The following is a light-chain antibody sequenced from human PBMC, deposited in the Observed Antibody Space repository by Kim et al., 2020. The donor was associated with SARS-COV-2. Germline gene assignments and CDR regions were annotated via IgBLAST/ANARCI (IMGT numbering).Light chain of an antibody. J-gene: IGKJ2*02. Sequence: EIVLTQSPGTLSLSPGERATLSCRASQIVSDNYLAWYQQKPGQAPRLLIYGASNRATGIPDRFSGSGSGTDFTLTISRLESEDFAVYYCQQYDTSPSCTFGQGTKLEI. CDR2: GAS. CDR3: QQYDTSPSCT. CDR1: QIVSDNY. V-gene: IGKV3-20*01.